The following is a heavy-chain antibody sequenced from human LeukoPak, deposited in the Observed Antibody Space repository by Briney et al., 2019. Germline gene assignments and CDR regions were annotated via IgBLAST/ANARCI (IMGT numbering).Heavy chain of an antibody. CDR1: GFTFSSYE. CDR3: GASRQYVGAFDI. J-gene: IGHJ3*02. CDR2: ISSSSTII. V-gene: IGHV3-48*03. Sequence: PGGSLRLSCAASGFTFSSYELYWVRPAPGKGLEWISYISSSSTIIKYADSVRGRFTISRDDARESLYLQMSSLRADDTAIYYCGASRQYVGAFDIWGQGTLVTVSS. D-gene: IGHD3-16*01.